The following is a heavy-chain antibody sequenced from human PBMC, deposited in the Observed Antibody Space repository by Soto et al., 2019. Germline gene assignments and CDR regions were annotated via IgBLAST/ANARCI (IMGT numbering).Heavy chain of an antibody. V-gene: IGHV1-46*01. Sequence: GASVKVSCKTSGYPFTDYFIHWVRQAPGQGFEWMGIISLYHHSTSYAQKFQGRLTVTADTSTTTVYMDLSSLTSEDSAVYWCARELYSCGGDCPYYMDYWGQGTLVTVSS. CDR1: GYPFTDYF. D-gene: IGHD2-21*02. CDR2: ISLYHHST. CDR3: ARELYSCGGDCPYYMDY. J-gene: IGHJ4*02.